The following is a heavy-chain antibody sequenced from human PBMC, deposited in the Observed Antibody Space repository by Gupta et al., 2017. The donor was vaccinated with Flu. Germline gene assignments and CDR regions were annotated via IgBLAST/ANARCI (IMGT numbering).Heavy chain of an antibody. Sequence: HWVRQVPGKELVWVARIDYDGRITSYADSVKGRFTISRDNARSTLYLQMHGLRGDDSGVYYCTKDTFGPFDSWGRGALVTVS. CDR3: TKDTFGPFDS. D-gene: IGHD3-16*01. V-gene: IGHV3-74*01. CDR2: IDYDGRIT. J-gene: IGHJ4*02.